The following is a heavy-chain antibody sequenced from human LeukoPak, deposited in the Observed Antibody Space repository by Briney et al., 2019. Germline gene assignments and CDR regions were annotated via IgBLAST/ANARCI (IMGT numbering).Heavy chain of an antibody. V-gene: IGHV4-61*02. CDR3: ARDTTSEFDY. CDR1: GGSISSGSYF. CDR2: IYTSGSP. Sequence: PSQTLSPTCTVSGGSISSGSYFWSWIRQPAGKGLEWIGRIYTSGSPNYNPSLESRVTISIDTSKNQFSLKLTSVTAADTAVYYCARDTTSEFDYWGQGTLVTVSS. J-gene: IGHJ4*02. D-gene: IGHD2/OR15-2a*01.